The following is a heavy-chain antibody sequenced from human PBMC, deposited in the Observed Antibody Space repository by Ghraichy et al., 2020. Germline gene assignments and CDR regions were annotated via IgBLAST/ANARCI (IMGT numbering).Heavy chain of an antibody. CDR2: INHSGST. CDR3: ARGRYNWNYLYYFDY. Sequence: SETLSLTCAVYGGSFSGYYWSWIRQPPGKGLEWIGEINHSGSTNYNPSLKSRVTISVDTSKNQFSLKLSSVTAADTAVYYCARGRYNWNYLYYFDYWGQGTLVTVSS. J-gene: IGHJ4*02. V-gene: IGHV4-34*01. CDR1: GGSFSGYY. D-gene: IGHD1-7*01.